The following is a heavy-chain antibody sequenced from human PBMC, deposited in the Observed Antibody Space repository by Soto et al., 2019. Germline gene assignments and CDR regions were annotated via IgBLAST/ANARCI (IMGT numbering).Heavy chain of an antibody. J-gene: IGHJ3*02. CDR3: ARPEKQLVLSVAFGI. CDR2: ISSSGST. D-gene: IGHD6-13*01. V-gene: IGHV4-39*01. Sequence: QLQLQESGPGLVKPSETLSLTCTVSGGSISSSSYYWGWVRQPPGKGLEWIGSISSSGSTYYNPSLRTRVTISVDTSKNQFSLKVSSVTAADTAVYYCARPEKQLVLSVAFGIWGQGTMVTVSS. CDR1: GGSISSSSYY.